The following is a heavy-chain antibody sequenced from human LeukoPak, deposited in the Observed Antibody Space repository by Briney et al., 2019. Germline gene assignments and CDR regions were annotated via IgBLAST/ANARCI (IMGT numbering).Heavy chain of an antibody. D-gene: IGHD2-15*01. CDR1: GASISSSSYY. V-gene: IGHV4-39*07. J-gene: IGHJ4*02. Sequence: PSETLSLTCTVSGASISSSSYYWGWIRQPPGKGLEWIGSIYYGGSTYYNPSLKSRVTISVDKSKNQFSLKLSSVTAADTAVYYCARLYCSGGSCYPDYWGQGTLVTVSS. CDR2: IYYGGST. CDR3: ARLYCSGGSCYPDY.